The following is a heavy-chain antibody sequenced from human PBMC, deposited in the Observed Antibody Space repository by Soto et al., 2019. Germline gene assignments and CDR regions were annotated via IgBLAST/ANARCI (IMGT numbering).Heavy chain of an antibody. J-gene: IGHJ6*02. Sequence: SQTLSLTCAISGDSVSSNSAAWNWIRQSPSRGLEWLGRTYYRSKWYNDYAVSVKSRITINPDTSKNQFSLQLNSVTPEDTAVYCCASEYDYVWGSYLQYGMDVWGQGTTVTVSS. V-gene: IGHV6-1*01. CDR1: GDSVSSNSAA. CDR2: TYYRSKWYN. D-gene: IGHD3-16*02. CDR3: ASEYDYVWGSYLQYGMDV.